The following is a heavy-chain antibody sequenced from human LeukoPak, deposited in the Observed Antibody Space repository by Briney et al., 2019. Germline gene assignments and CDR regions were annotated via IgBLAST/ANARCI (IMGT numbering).Heavy chain of an antibody. Sequence: ASVKVFCKASGYTFTSYDFNWVRQATGQRPEWMGWMSPNSGDTGYAQKFQDRATMTRNTSISTAYMKLSSLRSDDTAVYYCARGPPNWGYDYWGPGTLVTVSS. CDR3: ARGPPNWGYDY. CDR2: MSPNSGDT. CDR1: GYTFTSYD. V-gene: IGHV1-8*01. D-gene: IGHD7-27*01. J-gene: IGHJ4*02.